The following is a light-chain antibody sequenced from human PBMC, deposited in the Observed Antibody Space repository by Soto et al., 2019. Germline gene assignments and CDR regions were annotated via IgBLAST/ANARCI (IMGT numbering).Light chain of an antibody. V-gene: IGKV4-1*01. Sequence: DIVMTQSPDSLAVSRGERATINCKSSQSVLYSSNNKKYLAWYQQRPGQPPKLLIYWASTRESGVPDRFSASGSGTDFSLTIPSRQAEDVAVYYCQQYESTPPTFGQGTKLEIK. CDR1: QSVLYSSNNKKY. J-gene: IGKJ2*01. CDR3: QQYESTPPT. CDR2: WAS.